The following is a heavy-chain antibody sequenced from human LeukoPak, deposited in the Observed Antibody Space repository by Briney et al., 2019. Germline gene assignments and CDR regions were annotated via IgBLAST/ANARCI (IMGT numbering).Heavy chain of an antibody. Sequence: ASVKVSCKASGYTFTSYAMHWVRQAPGQRLEWMGWINAGNGNTKYSQKFQGRVTITRDTSASTAYMELSSLRSEDTAVYYCARALGGYNHFDYWGQGTLVTVSS. D-gene: IGHD5-24*01. CDR2: INAGNGNT. CDR1: GYTFTSYA. J-gene: IGHJ4*02. CDR3: ARALGGYNHFDY. V-gene: IGHV1-3*01.